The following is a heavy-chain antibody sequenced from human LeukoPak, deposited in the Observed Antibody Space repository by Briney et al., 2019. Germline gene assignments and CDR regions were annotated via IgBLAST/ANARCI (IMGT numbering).Heavy chain of an antibody. J-gene: IGHJ3*02. D-gene: IGHD3-22*01. Sequence: GGSLRLSCAASGFIFSSYWMTWVRQAPGKGLEWVANIKQAGSENSYVDSVKGRFTISRDNAKNSLYLQMNSLRAEDMALYYCAISSGYYHDAFDIWGQGTMVTVSS. V-gene: IGHV3-7*03. CDR2: IKQAGSEN. CDR1: GFIFSSYW. CDR3: AISSGYYHDAFDI.